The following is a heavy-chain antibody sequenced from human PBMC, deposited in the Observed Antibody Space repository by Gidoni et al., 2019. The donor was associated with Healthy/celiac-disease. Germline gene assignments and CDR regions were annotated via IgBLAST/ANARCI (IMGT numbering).Heavy chain of an antibody. Sequence: QVQLVESGGGVVQPGGSLRLSCAASGFPFSSYGMHWVRQAPGKGLEWVAFIQYDGSNKYYADSVKGRFTISRDNSKNTLYLQMNSLRAEDTAVYYCAKDLSRDITIFGVVILYYFDYWGQGTLVTVSS. V-gene: IGHV3-30*02. CDR1: GFPFSSYG. CDR2: IQYDGSNK. D-gene: IGHD3-3*01. J-gene: IGHJ4*02. CDR3: AKDLSRDITIFGVVILYYFDY.